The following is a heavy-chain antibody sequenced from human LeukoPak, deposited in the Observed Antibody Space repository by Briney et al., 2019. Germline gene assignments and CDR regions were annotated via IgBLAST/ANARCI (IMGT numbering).Heavy chain of an antibody. J-gene: IGHJ6*02. Sequence: PSETLSLTCTVSGGPISGSGYYWGWIRQPPGKGLGWIASVFFTGTTYYTPSLKSRLTISVDTSKNQFSLQLSSVTAADTAVYYCARLGGSYGMDVWGQGTTVTVSS. D-gene: IGHD3-16*01. CDR3: ARLGGSYGMDV. V-gene: IGHV4-39*01. CDR1: GGPISGSGYY. CDR2: VFFTGTT.